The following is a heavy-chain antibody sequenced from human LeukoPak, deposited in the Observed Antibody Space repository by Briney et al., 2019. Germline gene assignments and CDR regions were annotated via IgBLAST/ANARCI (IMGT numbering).Heavy chain of an antibody. J-gene: IGHJ4*02. D-gene: IGHD5-12*01. CDR3: TTSPGDSGYDLESFDY. Sequence: PGGSLRLSCAASGFTFSNAWMSWVRQAPGKGLEWVGRIKSKTDGGTTDYAAPVKGRFTISRDDSKNTLYLQRNSLKTEETAVYYCTTSPGDSGYDLESFDYWGQGTLVTVSS. V-gene: IGHV3-15*01. CDR1: GFTFSNAW. CDR2: IKSKTDGGTT.